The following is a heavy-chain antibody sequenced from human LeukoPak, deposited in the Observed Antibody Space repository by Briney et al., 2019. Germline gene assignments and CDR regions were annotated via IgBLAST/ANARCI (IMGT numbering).Heavy chain of an antibody. V-gene: IGHV3-23*01. CDR2: ISGSGGST. CDR3: AKEPIAAAGSFDY. J-gene: IGHJ4*02. D-gene: IGHD6-25*01. Sequence: GXGLEGVSAISGSGGSTYYADSVKGRFTISRDNSKNTLYLQMSSLRAEDTAVYYCAKEPIAAAGSFDYWGQGTLVTVSS.